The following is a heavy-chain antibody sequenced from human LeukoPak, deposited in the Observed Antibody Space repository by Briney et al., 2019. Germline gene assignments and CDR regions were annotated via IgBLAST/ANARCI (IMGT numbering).Heavy chain of an antibody. V-gene: IGHV1-2*02. D-gene: IGHD6-6*01. J-gene: IGHJ4*02. Sequence: ASVKVSCKASGYTFTGYYMRWVRQAPGQGLEWMGWINPNSGGTNYAQKFQGRVTMTRDTSISTAYMELSRLRSDDTAVYYCARALSSSSPLDFDYWGQGTLVTVSS. CDR2: INPNSGGT. CDR1: GYTFTGYY. CDR3: ARALSSSSPLDFDY.